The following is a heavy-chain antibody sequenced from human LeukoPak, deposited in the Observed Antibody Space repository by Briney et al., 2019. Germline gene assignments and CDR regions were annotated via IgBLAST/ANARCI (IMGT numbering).Heavy chain of an antibody. V-gene: IGHV1-18*01. CDR1: GYTFTSYG. CDR3: ARDGDYGDGSALDY. CDR2: ISAYNGNT. J-gene: IGHJ4*02. Sequence: ASVKLSCKASGYTFTSYGISWVRQAPGQGLEWMGWISAYNGNTNYAQKIPRSVTMTTDTSTSTAYMELPSRRSDDTAVYYCARDGDYGDGSALDYWGQGTLVSVSS. D-gene: IGHD4-17*01.